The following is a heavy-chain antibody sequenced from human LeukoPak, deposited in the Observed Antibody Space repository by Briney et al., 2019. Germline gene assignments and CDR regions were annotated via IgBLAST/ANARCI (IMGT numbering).Heavy chain of an antibody. V-gene: IGHV4-59*08. CDR1: GGSISSYY. D-gene: IGHD4-17*01. J-gene: IGHJ5*02. CDR2: IYYSGST. Sequence: SETLSLTCTVSGGSISSYYWSWIRQPPGKGLEWIGSIYYSGSTYYNPSLKSRVTISVDTSKNQFSLKLNSVTAADTAVYYCARHDYGDYNWFDPWGQGTLVTVSS. CDR3: ARHDYGDYNWFDP.